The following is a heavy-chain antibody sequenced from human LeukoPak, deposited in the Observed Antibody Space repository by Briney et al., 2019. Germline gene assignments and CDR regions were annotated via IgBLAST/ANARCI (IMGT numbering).Heavy chain of an antibody. D-gene: IGHD3-22*01. CDR2: IYTSGST. CDR1: GGSISSYY. Sequence: SETLSLTCTVSGGSISSYYWSWIRQPAGKGLEWFGRIYTSGSTNYNPSLKSRVTMSVDTSKNQFSLKLSSVTAADTAVYYCARDTYYYDSSGYWWFDPWGQGTLVTVSS. CDR3: ARDTYYYDSSGYWWFDP. V-gene: IGHV4-4*07. J-gene: IGHJ5*02.